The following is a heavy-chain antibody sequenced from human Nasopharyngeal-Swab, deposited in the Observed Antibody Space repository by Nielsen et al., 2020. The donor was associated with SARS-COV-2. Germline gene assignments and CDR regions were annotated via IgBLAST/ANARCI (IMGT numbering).Heavy chain of an antibody. J-gene: IGHJ4*02. V-gene: IGHV3-30*03. Sequence: GRQGPGKGLEWVAFIAHDASNEYYGDSVKGRFSISRDSSKNTLYLQMDSLRGEDTAVYYCARDAPAHYGAFYWGRGTLVTVSS. D-gene: IGHD4-17*01. CDR2: IAHDASNE. CDR3: ARDAPAHYGAFY.